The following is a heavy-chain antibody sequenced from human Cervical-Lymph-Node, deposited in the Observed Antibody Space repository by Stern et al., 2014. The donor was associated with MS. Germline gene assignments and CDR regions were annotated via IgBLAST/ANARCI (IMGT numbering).Heavy chain of an antibody. CDR1: GFTFSRYA. Sequence: EVQLVESGGGLVQPGGSLRLSCAASGFTFSRYAMSWVRQTPGKGLEWVSAICGRGGSTYYADAVKGRFTISRDNSKNTLYLQMSSLRAEDTAVYYCAKGLEIDGYYSYHYYAMDVWGQGTTVTVSS. D-gene: IGHD5-24*01. CDR3: AKGLEIDGYYSYHYYAMDV. V-gene: IGHV3-23*04. J-gene: IGHJ6*02. CDR2: ICGRGGST.